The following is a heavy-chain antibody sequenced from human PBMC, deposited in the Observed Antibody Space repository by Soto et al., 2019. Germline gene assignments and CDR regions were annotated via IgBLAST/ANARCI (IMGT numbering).Heavy chain of an antibody. J-gene: IGHJ3*02. D-gene: IGHD2-21*01. CDR2: ISYDGSNK. V-gene: IGHV3-30*18. CDR3: AKGRVGRWLPHPIPDAFDI. Sequence: QVQLVESGGGVVQPGRSLRLSCAASGFTFSSYGVHWVRQAPGKGLEWVAVISYDGSNKYYADSVKGRFTISRDNSKNTLYLQMNSLGSEDTTVYYCAKGRVGRWLPHPIPDAFDIWGQGTMVTVSS. CDR1: GFTFSSYG.